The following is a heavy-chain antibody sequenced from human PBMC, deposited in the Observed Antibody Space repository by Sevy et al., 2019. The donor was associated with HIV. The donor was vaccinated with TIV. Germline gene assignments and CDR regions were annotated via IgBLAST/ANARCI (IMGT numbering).Heavy chain of an antibody. CDR1: GFTFSSYS. J-gene: IGHJ4*02. CDR3: ATGKVNYYDSTFARV. D-gene: IGHD3-22*01. V-gene: IGHV3-21*01. Sequence: GGSLRLSCAASGFTFSSYSMNWVRQAPGKGLEWVSSISSSISYIYYADLVKGRFTISRDNAKNSLYLQMNSLRAEDTAVYYCATGKVNYYDSTFARVWGQGTLVTVSS. CDR2: ISSSISYI.